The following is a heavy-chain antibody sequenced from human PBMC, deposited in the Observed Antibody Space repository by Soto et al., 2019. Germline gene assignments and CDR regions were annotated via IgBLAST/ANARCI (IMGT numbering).Heavy chain of an antibody. Sequence: EVQLVESGGGLVKPGGSLRLSCAASGFTFSSYSMNWVRQAPGKGLEWVSSISSSSSYIYYADSVKGRFTISRDNAKNSLYLQMNSLRAEDTAVYYCARLFPDADYDFWSGYYTNDYWGQGTLVTVSS. CDR1: GFTFSSYS. V-gene: IGHV3-21*01. D-gene: IGHD3-3*01. CDR2: ISSSSSYI. J-gene: IGHJ4*02. CDR3: ARLFPDADYDFWSGYYTNDY.